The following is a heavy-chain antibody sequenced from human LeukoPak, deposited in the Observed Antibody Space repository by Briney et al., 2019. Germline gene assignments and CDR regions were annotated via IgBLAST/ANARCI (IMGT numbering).Heavy chain of an antibody. CDR2: IKHDGSEK. D-gene: IGHD4-17*01. V-gene: IGHV3-7*03. J-gene: IGHJ4*02. CDR3: ANEIRPNDY. CDR1: GFTVSSNY. Sequence: PGGSLRLSCAASGFTVSSNYMSWVRQAPGKGLEWVASIKHDGSEKYYVDSVRGRFTISRDNTMNSLYLQMSSLKAEDTAVYYCANEIRPNDYWGQGTQVTVSS.